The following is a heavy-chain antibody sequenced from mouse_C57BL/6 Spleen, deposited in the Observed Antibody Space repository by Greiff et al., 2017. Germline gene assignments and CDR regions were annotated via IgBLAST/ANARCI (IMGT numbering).Heavy chain of an antibody. Sequence: EVQLQESGAELVRPGASVKLSCTASGFNIKDDYMHWVKQRPEQGLEWIGWIDPENGDTEYASKFQGKATITADTSSNTAYLQLSSLTSEDTAVYYCTTDYGSREDYWGQGTSVTVSS. J-gene: IGHJ4*01. CDR2: IDPENGDT. D-gene: IGHD1-1*01. CDR1: GFNIKDDY. CDR3: TTDYGSREDY. V-gene: IGHV14-4*01.